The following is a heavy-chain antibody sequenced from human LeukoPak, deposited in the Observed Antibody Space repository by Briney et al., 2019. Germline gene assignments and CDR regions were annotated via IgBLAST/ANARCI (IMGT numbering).Heavy chain of an antibody. D-gene: IGHD6-19*01. Sequence: SETLSLTCAVSGGSINSNNWWSWVRQPPGKGLEWIGEIYHSGSTNYNPSLKSRVTISVDKSKKQFSLKLSSVTAADTAVYYCARGRVSSGWYMGDYWGQGTLVTVSS. CDR1: GGSINSNNW. V-gene: IGHV4-4*02. J-gene: IGHJ4*02. CDR3: ARGRVSSGWYMGDY. CDR2: IYHSGST.